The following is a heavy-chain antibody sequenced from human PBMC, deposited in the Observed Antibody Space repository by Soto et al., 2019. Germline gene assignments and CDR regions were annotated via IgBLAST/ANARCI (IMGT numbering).Heavy chain of an antibody. J-gene: IGHJ4*02. CDR3: ARVIPPDWSGYPDY. V-gene: IGHV4-30-4*01. Sequence: SETLSLTCTVSGGSISSGDYYWSWIRQPPGKGLEWIGYIYYSGSTYYNPSLKSRVTISVDTSKNQFSLKLSSVTAADTAVYYCARVIPPDWSGYPDYWGQGTLVTVSS. CDR2: IYYSGST. D-gene: IGHD3-3*01. CDR1: GGSISSGDYY.